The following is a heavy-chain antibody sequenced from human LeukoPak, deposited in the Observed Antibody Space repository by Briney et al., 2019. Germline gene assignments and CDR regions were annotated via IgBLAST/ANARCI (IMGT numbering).Heavy chain of an antibody. Sequence: ASVKVSCKASGGTFSSYAISWVRQAPGQGLEWMGGIIPIFGTANYAQKFQGRVTITTDESTSTAYMELSSLRSEDTAVYYCAGRSNDFWGGFDYWGQGTLVTVSS. CDR3: AGRSNDFWGGFDY. CDR1: GGTFSSYA. CDR2: IIPIFGTA. V-gene: IGHV1-69*05. D-gene: IGHD3-3*01. J-gene: IGHJ4*02.